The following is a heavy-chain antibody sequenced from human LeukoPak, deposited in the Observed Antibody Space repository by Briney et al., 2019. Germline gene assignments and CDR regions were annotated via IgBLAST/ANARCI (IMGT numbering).Heavy chain of an antibody. CDR2: ISDSGGST. CDR1: GFTFSSYG. CDR3: AKDRSSSWYARWFDP. J-gene: IGHJ5*02. V-gene: IGHV3-23*01. D-gene: IGHD6-13*01. Sequence: GGSLRLSCAASGFTFSSYGMHWVRQAPGKGLEWVSAISDSGGSTYYADSVKGRFTISRDNSKNTLYLQMNSLRAEDTAVYYCAKDRSSSWYARWFDPWGQGTLVTVSS.